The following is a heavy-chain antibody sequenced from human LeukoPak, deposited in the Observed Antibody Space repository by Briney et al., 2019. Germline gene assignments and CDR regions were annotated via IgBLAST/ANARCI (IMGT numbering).Heavy chain of an antibody. V-gene: IGHV3-23*01. CDR2: ISGSGGST. J-gene: IGHJ5*02. D-gene: IGHD6-19*01. CDR1: RFTFSSYA. Sequence: GGSLRLSCAASRFTFSSYAMSWVCQAPGKGLEWVSAISGSGGSTYYADSVKGRFTISRDNSKNTLYLQMNSLRAEDTAVYYCAKQSSGSSNWFDPWGQGTQVTVSS. CDR3: AKQSSGSSNWFDP.